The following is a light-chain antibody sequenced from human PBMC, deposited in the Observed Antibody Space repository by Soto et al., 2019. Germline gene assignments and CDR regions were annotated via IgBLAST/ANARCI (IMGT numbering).Light chain of an antibody. CDR2: GVS. CDR3: QQYGSSGT. V-gene: IGKV3-20*01. CDR1: QSVSSSY. Sequence: EIVLTQSPGTLSLSPGERATLSCRASQSVSSSYFAWYQQKPGQAPRLLIYGVSSRATDIPDRFSGSGSGTDFTLTISRLEPEDLAVYYCQQYGSSGTFGQGTKVDIK. J-gene: IGKJ1*01.